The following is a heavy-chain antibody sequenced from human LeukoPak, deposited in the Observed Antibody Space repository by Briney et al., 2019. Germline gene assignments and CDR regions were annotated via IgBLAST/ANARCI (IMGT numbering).Heavy chain of an antibody. V-gene: IGHV4-4*07. CDR1: NFSIRSYY. Sequence: SETLSLTCNVSNFSIRSYYWSWIRQPAGKGLEWIGRRYSTGSANYNPSFKSRVTMSVDTSKNLFSLRSTPVTAPDRALYYCARDGGYDFWSGRPAWFHPRGQGTLVTVSS. D-gene: IGHD3-3*01. CDR2: RYSTGSA. CDR3: ARDGGYDFWSGRPAWFHP. J-gene: IGHJ5*02.